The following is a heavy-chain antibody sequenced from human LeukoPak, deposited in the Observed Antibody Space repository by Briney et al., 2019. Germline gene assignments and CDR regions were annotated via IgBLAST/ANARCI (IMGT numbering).Heavy chain of an antibody. CDR3: ARALLDYYDSSGYYFPLSFDY. D-gene: IGHD3-22*01. CDR2: ISSSSSYI. CDR1: GFTFSSYS. V-gene: IGHV3-21*01. Sequence: GGSLRLSCAASGFTFSSYSMNWVRQAPGKGLEWVSSISSSSSYIYYADSVKGRFTISRDNAKNSLYLQMNSLRAEDTAVYYCARALLDYYDSSGYYFPLSFDYWGQGTLVTVSS. J-gene: IGHJ4*02.